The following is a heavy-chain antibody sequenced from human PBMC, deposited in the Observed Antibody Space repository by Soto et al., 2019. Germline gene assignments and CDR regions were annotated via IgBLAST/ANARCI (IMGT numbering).Heavy chain of an antibody. J-gene: IGHJ4*02. D-gene: IGHD6-13*01. V-gene: IGHV3-30*18. Sequence: RLSCAASGFTFSIYGMHWVRQAPGKGLEWVAVISYDGSNKYYADSVKGRFTISRDNSKNTLYLQMNSLRAEDTALYYCAKDRNSGLDYWGQGTLVTVSS. CDR3: AKDRNSGLDY. CDR1: GFTFSIYG. CDR2: ISYDGSNK.